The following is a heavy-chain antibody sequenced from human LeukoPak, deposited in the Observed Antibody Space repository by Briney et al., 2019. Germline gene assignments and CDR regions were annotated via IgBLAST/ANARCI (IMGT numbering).Heavy chain of an antibody. CDR2: ISSSSSYI. CDR1: GFTFSSYS. J-gene: IGHJ3*02. Sequence: GGSLRLSCAASGFTFSSYSMNWVRQAPGKGLEWVSSISSSSSYIYYADSVKGRFTISRDNAKNSLYLQMNSLRAEDTAVYYCAREGETRDSSSWYSKSDAFDIWGQGTMVTVSS. CDR3: AREGETRDSSSWYSKSDAFDI. V-gene: IGHV3-21*01. D-gene: IGHD6-13*01.